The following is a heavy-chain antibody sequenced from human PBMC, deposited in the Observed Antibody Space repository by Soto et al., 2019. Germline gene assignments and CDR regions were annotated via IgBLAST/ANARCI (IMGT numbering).Heavy chain of an antibody. CDR1: GGTFSNHA. CDR3: ARGPDYAGYIDD. D-gene: IGHD4-17*01. CDR2: IILPFGTP. Sequence: QVRLVQSGAEVKKPGSSVKVSCKASGGTFSNHAFNWVRQAPGQGPEWMGVIILPFGTPNYAQRFQGRVTITADESMTTAYMELNGLRSEDTAVYYCARGPDYAGYIDDWGQGSLVTVSS. J-gene: IGHJ4*02. V-gene: IGHV1-69*13.